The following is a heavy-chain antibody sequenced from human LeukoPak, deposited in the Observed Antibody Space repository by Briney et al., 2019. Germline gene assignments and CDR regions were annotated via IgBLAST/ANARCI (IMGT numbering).Heavy chain of an antibody. CDR1: GYTFTSNY. V-gene: IGHV1-46*01. Sequence: ASVKVSCKAFGYTFTSNYMHWVRQAPGQGPEWMGVISPSGGSTTYAQKFQGRVTLTRDMSTSTDYLGLSSLRSEDTAVYYCARMSYYDSSGDNWFDPWGQGTLVTVSS. D-gene: IGHD3-22*01. CDR2: ISPSGGST. CDR3: ARMSYYDSSGDNWFDP. J-gene: IGHJ5*02.